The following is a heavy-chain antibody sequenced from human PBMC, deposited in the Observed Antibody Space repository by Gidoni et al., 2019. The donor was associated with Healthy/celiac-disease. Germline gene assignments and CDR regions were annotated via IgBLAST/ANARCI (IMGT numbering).Heavy chain of an antibody. CDR1: GGAISSGDYY. Sequence: QVQLQESGPGLVKPSQTLSLTCPVSGGAISSGDYYWSWLRQPPGKGLELIGYIYYSGSTYYNPSLKIRVTISVDTSKNQFSLKLSSVTAADTAVYYCARGESGMDVWGQGTTVTVSS. CDR3: ARGESGMDV. V-gene: IGHV4-30-4*01. CDR2: IYYSGST. J-gene: IGHJ6*02.